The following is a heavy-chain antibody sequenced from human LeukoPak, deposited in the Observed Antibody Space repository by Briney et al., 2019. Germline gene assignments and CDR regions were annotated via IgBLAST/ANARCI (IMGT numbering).Heavy chain of an antibody. CDR3: ARAVVRGVIYFDY. V-gene: IGHV4-31*03. Sequence: PSETLSLTCTVSGGSISSGGYYWSWIRQHPGKGLEWIGYIYYSGSTYYNLSLKSRVTISVDTSKNQFSLKLSSVTAADTAVYYCARAVVRGVIYFDYWGQGTLVTVSS. CDR1: GGSISSGGYY. CDR2: IYYSGST. J-gene: IGHJ4*02. D-gene: IGHD3-10*01.